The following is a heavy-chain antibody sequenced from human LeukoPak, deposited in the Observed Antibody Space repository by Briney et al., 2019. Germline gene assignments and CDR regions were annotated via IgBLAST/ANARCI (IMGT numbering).Heavy chain of an antibody. D-gene: IGHD3-16*01. CDR1: GGSFTGYY. CDR2: INHSGNT. J-gene: IGHJ2*01. CDR3: ARHALGGWYFDL. Sequence: SETLSLTCAVYGGSFTGYYWTWIRQPPGTGLEWIGQINHSGNTKYNTSLENRVTISGDTSKNQFSLNLNSATAADTAVYFCARHALGGWYFDLWGRGTLVTISS. V-gene: IGHV4-34*01.